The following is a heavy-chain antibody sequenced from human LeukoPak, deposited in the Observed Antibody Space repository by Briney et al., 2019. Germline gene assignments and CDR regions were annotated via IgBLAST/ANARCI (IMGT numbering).Heavy chain of an antibody. V-gene: IGHV4-34*01. CDR2: INHSGST. D-gene: IGHD6-13*01. Sequence: SETLSLTCAVYVGSFSGYYWSWIRQPPGKGLEWIGEINHSGSTNYNPSLKSRVTISVDTSKNQFSLKLSSVTAADTAVYYCARDIWGVTAAAGTELDYWGQGTLVTVSS. CDR1: VGSFSGYY. J-gene: IGHJ4*02. CDR3: ARDIWGVTAAAGTELDY.